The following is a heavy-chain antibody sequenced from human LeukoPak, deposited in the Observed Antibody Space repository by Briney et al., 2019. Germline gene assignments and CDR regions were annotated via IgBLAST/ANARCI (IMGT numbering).Heavy chain of an antibody. J-gene: IGHJ4*02. D-gene: IGHD3-16*02. CDR3: ARGDMITFGGVIVMRYFDY. V-gene: IGHV1-8*01. CDR1: GYTFTSYD. CDR2: MNPNSGNT. Sequence: ASVKVSCKASGYTFTSYDINWVRQATGQGLEWMGWMNPNSGNTGYAQKFQGRVTMTRNTSISTAYMELSSLRSEDTVVYYCARGDMITFGGVIVMRYFDYWGQGTLVTVSS.